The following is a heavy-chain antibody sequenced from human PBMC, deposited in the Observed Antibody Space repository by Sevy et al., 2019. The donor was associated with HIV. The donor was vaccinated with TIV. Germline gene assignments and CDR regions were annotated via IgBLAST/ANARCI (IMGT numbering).Heavy chain of an antibody. CDR3: ARGGGLSPHHWLDP. J-gene: IGHJ5*02. CDR2: IIPIFGSA. V-gene: IGHV1-69*13. D-gene: IGHD3-16*01. Sequence: ASVKVSCTASGGTFSSYGITWVRQAPGQGLEWMGEIIPIFGSANYGQTFQGRVTMTADQSTSTAYMELSSLRSDDTAVYYCARGGGLSPHHWLDPWGQGTLVTVSS. CDR1: GGTFSSYG.